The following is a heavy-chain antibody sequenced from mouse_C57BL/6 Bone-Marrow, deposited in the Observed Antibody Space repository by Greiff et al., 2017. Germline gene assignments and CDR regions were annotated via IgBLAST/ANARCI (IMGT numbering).Heavy chain of an antibody. J-gene: IGHJ3*01. CDR1: GYTFTSYT. Sequence: QVQLKQPGAELARPGASVKMSCKASGYTFTSYTMHWVKQRPGQGLEWIGYINPSSGYTKYNQKFKDKATLTAYKSSSTSYMQLSSLTSDESAVYYGARSGPFAFGGQGTLVTVTA. CDR3: ARSGPFAF. CDR2: INPSSGYT. V-gene: IGHV1-4*01. D-gene: IGHD3-1*01.